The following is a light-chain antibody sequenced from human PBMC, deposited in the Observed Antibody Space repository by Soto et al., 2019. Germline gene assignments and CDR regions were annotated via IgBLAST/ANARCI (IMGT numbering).Light chain of an antibody. V-gene: IGKV1-5*03. Sequence: DIQMTQSPSTLSASVGDRVTITCRASQSISTWLAWYQQKAGKAPKLLIYKASSLEGGVPSRFSGSGSGTEFNITISSLQPDDFATYYCQPYNTYPLTFGGGTTVDIK. CDR3: QPYNTYPLT. CDR1: QSISTW. J-gene: IGKJ4*01. CDR2: KAS.